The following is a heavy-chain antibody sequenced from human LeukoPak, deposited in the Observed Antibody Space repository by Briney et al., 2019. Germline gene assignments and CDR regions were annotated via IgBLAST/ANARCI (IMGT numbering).Heavy chain of an antibody. V-gene: IGHV1-2*02. CDR3: ARDVGQQLAYYYYYMNV. CDR2: INPNSGGT. D-gene: IGHD6-13*01. Sequence: ASVKVSCKASGYTFTGYYMHWVRQAPGQGLEWMGWINPNSGGTNYAQKFQGRVTMTRDTSISTAYIELSSLRSDDTAVYYCARDVGQQLAYYYYYMNVWGKGTTVTVSS. CDR1: GYTFTGYY. J-gene: IGHJ6*03.